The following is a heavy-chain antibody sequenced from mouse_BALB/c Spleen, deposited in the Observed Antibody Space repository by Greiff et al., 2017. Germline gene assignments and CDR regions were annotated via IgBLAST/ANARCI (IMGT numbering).Heavy chain of an antibody. Sequence: VQRVESGGGLVQPGGSLKLSCAASGFTFSSYTMSWVRQTPEKRLEWVAYISNGGGSTYYPDTVKGRFTISRDNAKNTLYLQMSSLKSEDTAMYYCARPSYYGSSYWYFDVWGAGTTVTVSS. CDR3: ARPSYYGSSYWYFDV. V-gene: IGHV5-12-2*01. CDR2: ISNGGGST. J-gene: IGHJ1*01. CDR1: GFTFSSYT. D-gene: IGHD1-1*01.